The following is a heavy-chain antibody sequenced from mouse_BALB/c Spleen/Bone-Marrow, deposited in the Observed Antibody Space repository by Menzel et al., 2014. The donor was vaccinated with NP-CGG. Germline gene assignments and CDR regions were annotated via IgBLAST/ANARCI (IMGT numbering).Heavy chain of an antibody. D-gene: IGHD3-2*01. CDR2: ISSGSSTI. J-gene: IGHJ4*01. CDR1: GFTFSSFG. CDR3: ASDSSGYYYAMDY. V-gene: IGHV5-17*02. Sequence: EVKLVESGGGLVQPGGSRKLSCAASGFTFSSFGMHWVRQAPEKGLGWVAYISSGSSTIYYADTVKGRFTISRDNPKNTLFLQMTSLRSEDTAMYYCASDSSGYYYAMDYWGQGTSVTVSS.